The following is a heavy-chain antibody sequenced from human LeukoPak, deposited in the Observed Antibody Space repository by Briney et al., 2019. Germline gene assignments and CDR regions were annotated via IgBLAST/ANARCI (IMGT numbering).Heavy chain of an antibody. CDR3: ARVIAAAPDY. CDR2: NNAYTGNT. V-gene: IGHV1-18*01. CDR1: GYTFTSFG. J-gene: IGHJ4*02. D-gene: IGHD6-13*01. Sequence: ASVKVSCKASGYTFTSFGISWVRQAPGQGLERMGWNNAYTGNTNYAQKLQGRVTMTTDTSTSTAYMELRSLRSDDTAVYYCARVIAAAPDYWGQGTLVTVSS.